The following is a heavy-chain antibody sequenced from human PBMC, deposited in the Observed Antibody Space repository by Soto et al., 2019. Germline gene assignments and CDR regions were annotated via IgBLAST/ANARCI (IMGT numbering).Heavy chain of an antibody. V-gene: IGHV4-30-4*01. CDR3: SRGRDPHKGGRT. J-gene: IGHJ5*02. CDR2: IYYSGST. Sequence: SETLSLTCTVSGGSISSGDYYWSWIRQPPGKGLEWIGYIYYSGSTYYNPSLKNRVTISVDTSKNQFSLKLTSVTAADTAVYFCSRGRDPHKGGRTWGQGTLVTVSS. CDR1: GGSISSGDYY. D-gene: IGHD3-16*01.